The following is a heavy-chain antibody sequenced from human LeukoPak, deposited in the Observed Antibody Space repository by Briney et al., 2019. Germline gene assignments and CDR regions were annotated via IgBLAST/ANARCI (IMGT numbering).Heavy chain of an antibody. CDR3: ARSGYSSSWYLAPTPYYFDY. CDR2: TYYSGST. J-gene: IGHJ4*02. D-gene: IGHD6-13*01. Sequence: SETLSLTCTVSGGSISSGDYYWSWIRQPPGKGLEWIGYTYYSGSTYYNPSLKSRVTISVDTSKNQFSLKLSSVTAADTAVYYCARSGYSSSWYLAPTPYYFDYWGQGTLVTVSS. V-gene: IGHV4-30-4*01. CDR1: GGSISSGDYY.